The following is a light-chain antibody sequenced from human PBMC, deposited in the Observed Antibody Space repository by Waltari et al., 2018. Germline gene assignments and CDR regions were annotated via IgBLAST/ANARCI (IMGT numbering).Light chain of an antibody. J-gene: IGKJ4*01. CDR3: QQLQSYPLT. CDR2: AAS. Sequence: DIQLTQSPSFLSASVGDRVTITCRTSQDTSNYIAWYQQKPGKAPKLLIHAASTLESGVPSRFSGSGSGTEFSLTISSLQPEDFATYHCQQLQSYPLTFGGGTKVEIK. V-gene: IGKV1-9*01. CDR1: QDTSNY.